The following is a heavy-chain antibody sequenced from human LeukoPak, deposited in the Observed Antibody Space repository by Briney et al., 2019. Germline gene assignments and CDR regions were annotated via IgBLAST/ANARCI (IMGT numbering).Heavy chain of an antibody. CDR2: IYHSGST. CDR3: ARDSSGWYGLVYYYGMDV. V-gene: IGHV4-38-2*02. J-gene: IGHJ6*02. D-gene: IGHD6-19*01. CDR1: GGFISSYY. Sequence: TSSETLSLTCTVSGGFISSYYWGWIRQPPWKGLEWIGSIYHSGSTYYNPSLKSRVTISVDTSKNQFSLKLSSVTAADTAVYYCARDSSGWYGLVYYYGMDVWGQGTTVTVSS.